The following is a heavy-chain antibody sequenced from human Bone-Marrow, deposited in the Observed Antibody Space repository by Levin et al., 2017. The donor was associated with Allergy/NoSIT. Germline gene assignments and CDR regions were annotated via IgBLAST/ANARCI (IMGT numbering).Heavy chain of an antibody. J-gene: IGHJ4*02. CDR1: GFIFSDHY. V-gene: IGHV3-72*01. Sequence: QTGGSLRLSCAASGFIFSDHYMDWVRQAPGKGLEWVGRSRNEANEYTTDYAASVKGRFTISRDDSQNSLFLQMNRLRTEDTAVYYCVRQGYCSGVSCFDGDDYWGQGIPVTVSS. D-gene: IGHD2-15*01. CDR2: SRNEANEYTT. CDR3: VRQGYCSGVSCFDGDDY.